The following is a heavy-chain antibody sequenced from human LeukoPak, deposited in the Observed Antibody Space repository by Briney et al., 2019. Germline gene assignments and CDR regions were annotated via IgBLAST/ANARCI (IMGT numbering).Heavy chain of an antibody. CDR3: ARVEGSGYGMDV. CDR2: INHSGST. J-gene: IGHJ6*02. V-gene: IGHV4-34*01. D-gene: IGHD2-15*01. CDR1: GGSFSGYY. Sequence: PSETLSLTCAVYGGSFSGYYWSWIRQPPGKGLEWIGEINHSGSTNYNPSLKSRVTISVDTSKNQFSLQLNSVTPEDTAVYYCARVEGSGYGMDVWGQGTTVTVSS.